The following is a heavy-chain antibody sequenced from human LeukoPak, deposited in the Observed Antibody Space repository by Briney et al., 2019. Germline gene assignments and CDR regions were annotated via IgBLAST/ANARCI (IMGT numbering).Heavy chain of an antibody. CDR1: GGSISSSSYY. Sequence: SETLSLTCTVSGGSISSSSYYWSWIRQHPGKGLEWIGYIYYSGSTYYNPSLKSRVTISVDTSKNQFSLKLSSVTAADTAVYYCARGLGYDSSGNQIDYWGQGTLVTVSS. D-gene: IGHD3-22*01. CDR2: IYYSGST. V-gene: IGHV4-31*03. CDR3: ARGLGYDSSGNQIDY. J-gene: IGHJ4*02.